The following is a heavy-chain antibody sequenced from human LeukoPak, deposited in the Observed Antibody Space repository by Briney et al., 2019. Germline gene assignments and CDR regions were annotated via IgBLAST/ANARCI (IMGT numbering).Heavy chain of an antibody. D-gene: IGHD2-15*01. CDR1: GGSFSSYY. Sequence: SETLSLTCAVYGGSFSSYYWGWIRQPPGKGLEWIGSIYYSGSTYYNPSLKSRVTISVDTSKNQFSLKLSSVTAADTAVYYCVDCSGGSCYSIDYWGQGTLVTVSS. CDR3: VDCSGGSCYSIDY. CDR2: IYYSGST. V-gene: IGHV4-39*07. J-gene: IGHJ4*02.